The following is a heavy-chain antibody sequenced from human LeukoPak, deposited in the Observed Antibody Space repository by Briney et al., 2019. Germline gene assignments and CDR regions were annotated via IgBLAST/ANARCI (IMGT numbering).Heavy chain of an antibody. J-gene: IGHJ6*03. CDR2: INPSGGST. CDR1: GYTFTGYY. Sequence: GASVKVSCKASGYTFTGYYMHWVRQAPGQGLEWMGIINPSGGSTSYAQKFQGRVTMTRDMSTSTVYMELSSLRSEDTAVYYCASRSKSTHYYYYMDVWGKGTTVTVSS. D-gene: IGHD4-11*01. CDR3: ASRSKSTHYYYYMDV. V-gene: IGHV1-46*01.